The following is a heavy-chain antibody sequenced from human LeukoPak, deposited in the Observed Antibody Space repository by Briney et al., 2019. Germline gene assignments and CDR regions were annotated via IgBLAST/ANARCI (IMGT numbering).Heavy chain of an antibody. CDR2: INHSGST. D-gene: IGHD6-19*01. V-gene: IGHV4-34*01. CDR3: ARGLQWLGPTFDD. CDR1: GGSFSGYY. Sequence: SETLSLTCAVYGGSFSGYYWSWIRQPPGKGLEWVGEINHSGSTNYNPSLKSRVTISVDTSKNQFSLKLSSVTAADAAVYYCARGLQWLGPTFDDWGQGTLVTVSS. J-gene: IGHJ4*02.